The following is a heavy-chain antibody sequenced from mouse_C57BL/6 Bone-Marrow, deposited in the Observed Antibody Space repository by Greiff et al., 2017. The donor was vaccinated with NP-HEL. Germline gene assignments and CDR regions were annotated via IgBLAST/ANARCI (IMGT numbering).Heavy chain of an antibody. CDR3: TTLSNYYAMDY. CDR2: IDPENGDT. J-gene: IGHJ4*01. V-gene: IGHV14-4*01. CDR1: GFNIKDDY. Sequence: VQLQQSGAELVRPGASVKLSCTASGFNIKDDYMHWVKQRPEQGLEWIGWIDPENGDTEYASKFQGKATITSDTSSNTAYLQLSSLTSEDTAVYYCTTLSNYYAMDYWGQGTSVTVSS. D-gene: IGHD2-5*01.